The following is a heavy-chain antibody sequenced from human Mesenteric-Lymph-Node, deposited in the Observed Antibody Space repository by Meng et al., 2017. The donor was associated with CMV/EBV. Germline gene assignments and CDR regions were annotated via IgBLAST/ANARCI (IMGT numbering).Heavy chain of an antibody. CDR1: GGSVSSRGYC. CDR3: AIGRDFWSGP. J-gene: IGHJ4*02. CDR2: ICWSGYT. V-gene: IGHV4-61*08. Sequence: GSLRLSCTVSGGSVSSRGYCWTWIRQPPGKGLEWIGYICWSGYTNYNPSVESRVTISIDTSKNQFSLKLSSVTAADTALYYCAIGRDFWSGPWGQGTLVTVSS. D-gene: IGHD3-3*01.